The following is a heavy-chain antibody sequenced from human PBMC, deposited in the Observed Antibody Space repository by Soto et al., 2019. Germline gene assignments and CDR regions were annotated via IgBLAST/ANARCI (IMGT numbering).Heavy chain of an antibody. CDR3: ASGIQLWLRRINNGYSG. Sequence: SVKVSCKASGGTFSTYAISWVRQAPGQRLEWMGGIIPMFGTANYAQRFQDRVTITADESTNTVYMELSSLRSEDTAVYFCASGIQLWLRRINNGYSGWGQGTLVTVSS. CDR2: IIPMFGTA. J-gene: IGHJ4*02. D-gene: IGHD5-18*01. V-gene: IGHV1-69*13. CDR1: GGTFSTYA.